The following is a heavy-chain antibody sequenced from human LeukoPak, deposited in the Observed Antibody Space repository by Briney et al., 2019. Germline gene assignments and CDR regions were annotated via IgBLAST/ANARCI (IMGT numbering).Heavy chain of an antibody. CDR1: GYSFTSYW. CDR3: ARQNCGGDCYDNWFDP. D-gene: IGHD2-21*02. J-gene: IGHJ5*02. V-gene: IGHV5-51*01. CDR2: IYPGDSDT. Sequence: GESLKISCKGSGYSFTSYWIGWVRQMPGKGLEWMGIIYPGDSDTRYSPSFQGQVTISADKSISTAYLQWSSLKASDTAMYYCARQNCGGDCYDNWFDPWGQGTLVTVSS.